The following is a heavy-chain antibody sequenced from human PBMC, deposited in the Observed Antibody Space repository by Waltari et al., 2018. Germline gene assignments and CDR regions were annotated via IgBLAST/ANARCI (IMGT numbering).Heavy chain of an antibody. CDR3: ARASGGGTNFLIDY. J-gene: IGHJ4*02. V-gene: IGHV3-30-3*01. D-gene: IGHD1-7*01. Sequence: QVLLVESGGGVVQPGRSLRLSCAASGFTFSSYDMHWVLRAPGKGLGWVGVISYDGSNEYCADSVKGRFTISRDNSKNTLYLQMNNLRTEDTAVYYCARASGGGTNFLIDYWGQGTLVTVSS. CDR1: GFTFSSYD. CDR2: ISYDGSNE.